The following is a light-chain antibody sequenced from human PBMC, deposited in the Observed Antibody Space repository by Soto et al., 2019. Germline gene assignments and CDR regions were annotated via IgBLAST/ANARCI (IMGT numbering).Light chain of an antibody. J-gene: IGKJ4*01. CDR1: QSGCSD. V-gene: IGKV3D-15*01. Sequence: EIVMTQSPATLSVSTGARATLSGRASQSGCSDLAWYQQKPGQAPRFVIYDIFTRATGVPTRISGSGSGTEFTLPISSMQSEDFAVYYCQQYNSWPLTFGGGTKVEIK. CDR2: DIF. CDR3: QQYNSWPLT.